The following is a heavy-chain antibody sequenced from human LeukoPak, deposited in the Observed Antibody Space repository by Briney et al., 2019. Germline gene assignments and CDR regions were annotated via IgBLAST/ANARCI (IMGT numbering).Heavy chain of an antibody. CDR3: ARDLGETGMDV. Sequence: PSETLSLTCTVSGGSISSSSYYWGWIRQPPGKGLEWIGSIYYSGSTYYNPSPKSRVTMSVDTSKNQFSLKLSSVTAADTAVYYCARDLGETGMDVWGKGTTVTVSS. CDR2: IYYSGST. D-gene: IGHD3-10*01. CDR1: GGSISSSSYY. V-gene: IGHV4-39*07. J-gene: IGHJ6*04.